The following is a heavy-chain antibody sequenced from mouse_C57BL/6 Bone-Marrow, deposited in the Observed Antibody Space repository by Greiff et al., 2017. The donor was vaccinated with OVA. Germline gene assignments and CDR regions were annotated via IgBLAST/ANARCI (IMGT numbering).Heavy chain of an antibody. J-gene: IGHJ4*01. Sequence: VKLVESGAELVKPGASVKLSCKASGYTFTSYWMHWVKQRPGQGLEWIGMIHPNSGSTNYNEKFKSKATLTVDKSSSTAYMQLSSLTSEDSAVYYCTRLYAMDYWGQGTSVTVSS. CDR1: GYTFTSYW. V-gene: IGHV1-64*01. CDR3: TRLYAMDY. CDR2: IHPNSGST.